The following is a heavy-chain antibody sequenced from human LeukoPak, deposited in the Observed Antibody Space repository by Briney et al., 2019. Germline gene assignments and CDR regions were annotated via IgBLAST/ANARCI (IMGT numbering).Heavy chain of an antibody. CDR2: ISGSGGST. Sequence: GGSLRLSCAASGFTFSSYALSWVRQAPGKGLEWVSAISGSGGSTYYADSVKGRFTISRDNSKNTLYLQMNSLRADDTAVYYCAKATPAARVYYYGMDVWGQGTTVTVSS. CDR3: AKATPAARVYYYGMDV. D-gene: IGHD2-2*01. CDR1: GFTFSSYA. J-gene: IGHJ6*02. V-gene: IGHV3-23*01.